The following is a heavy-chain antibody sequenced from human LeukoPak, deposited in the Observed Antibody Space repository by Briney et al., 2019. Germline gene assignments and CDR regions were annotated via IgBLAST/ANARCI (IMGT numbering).Heavy chain of an antibody. V-gene: IGHV1-46*01. D-gene: IGHD1-1*01. CDR1: GYTFTSYY. J-gene: IGHJ6*02. CDR2: INPSGGST. Sequence: ASVKVSCKASGYTFTSYYMHWVRQAPGQGLEWMGIINPSGGSTSYAQKFQGRVTMTRNTSISTAYMELSSLRSEDTAVYYCARERPKTRVYYYYGMDVWGQGTTVTVSS. CDR3: ARERPKTRVYYYYGMDV.